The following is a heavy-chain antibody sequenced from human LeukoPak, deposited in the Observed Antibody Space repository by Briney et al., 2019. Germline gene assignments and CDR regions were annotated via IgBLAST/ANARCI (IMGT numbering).Heavy chain of an antibody. V-gene: IGHV3-53*01. CDR3: AKYTAATVVTPAFDI. CDR1: GFTVNSNY. CDR2: IYSGGST. D-gene: IGHD4-23*01. Sequence: GGSLRLSCAASGFTVNSNYMSWVRQAPGKGLEWVSVIYSGGSTYYADSVKGRFTISRDNSKNTLYLQMNSLRAEDTAVYYCAKYTAATVVTPAFDIWGQGTMVTVSS. J-gene: IGHJ3*02.